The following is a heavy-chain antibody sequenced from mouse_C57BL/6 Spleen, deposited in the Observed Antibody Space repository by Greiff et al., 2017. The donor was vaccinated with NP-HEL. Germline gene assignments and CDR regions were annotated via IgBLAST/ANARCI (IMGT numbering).Heavy chain of an antibody. J-gene: IGHJ3*01. V-gene: IGHV1-18*01. CDR3: ARPYYGSSSWFAY. Sequence: EVKLQESGPELVKPGASVKIPCKASGYTFTDYNMDWVKQSHGKSLEWIGDINPNNGGTIYNQKFKGKATLTVDKSSSTAYMELRSLTSEDTAVYYCARPYYGSSSWFAYWGQGTLVTVSA. CDR1: GYTFTDYN. CDR2: INPNNGGT. D-gene: IGHD1-1*01.